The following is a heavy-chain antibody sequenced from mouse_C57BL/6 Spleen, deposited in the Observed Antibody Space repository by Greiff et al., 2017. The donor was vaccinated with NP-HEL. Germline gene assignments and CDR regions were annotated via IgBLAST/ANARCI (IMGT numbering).Heavy chain of an antibody. Sequence: VQLQQSGPELVKPGASVKISCKASGYSFTSYYIHWVKQRPGQGLEWIGWIYPGSGNTKYNEKFKGKATLTADTSSSTAYMQLSSLTSEDSAVYYCARGYSNYPYAMDYWGQGTSVTVSS. D-gene: IGHD2-5*01. CDR1: GYSFTSYY. J-gene: IGHJ4*01. CDR2: IYPGSGNT. V-gene: IGHV1-66*01. CDR3: ARGYSNYPYAMDY.